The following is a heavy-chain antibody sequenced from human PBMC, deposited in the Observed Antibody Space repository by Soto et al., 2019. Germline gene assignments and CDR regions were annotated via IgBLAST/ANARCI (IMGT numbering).Heavy chain of an antibody. V-gene: IGHV1-18*01. CDR1: GYTFTSYG. D-gene: IGHD6-19*01. Sequence: QVQLVQSGGEVKFPGASVKVSCKASGYTFTSYGISWVRQAPGQGLEWMGWISGYDGNTNYAQKGRGGVSLTTDTSSNSAYMELRSLTSDDTAVYYCARAGAVSGSAVGWLDPWGQGTLVSVSP. CDR2: ISGYDGNT. CDR3: ARAGAVSGSAVGWLDP. J-gene: IGHJ5*02.